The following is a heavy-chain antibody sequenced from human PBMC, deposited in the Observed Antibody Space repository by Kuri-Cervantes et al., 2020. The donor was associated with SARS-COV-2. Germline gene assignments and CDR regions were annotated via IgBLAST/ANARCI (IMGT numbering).Heavy chain of an antibody. J-gene: IGHJ6*03. CDR2: IYPADSDT. Sequence: GASLKISCQGSGYSFTSYWIGWLRQMPGKGLGLMGIIYPADSDTRYSPSIQGQVTISADESISTAFLLWSSLKASDTAVYYCAGRAYREEVDYYYMDVWGKGTTVTVSS. CDR3: AGRAYREEVDYYYMDV. V-gene: IGHV5-51*01. CDR1: GYSFTSYW. D-gene: IGHD1-26*01.